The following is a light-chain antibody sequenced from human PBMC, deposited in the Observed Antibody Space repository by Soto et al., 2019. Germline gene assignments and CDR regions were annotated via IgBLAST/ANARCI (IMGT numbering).Light chain of an antibody. CDR3: QQYNNWPWT. J-gene: IGKJ1*01. V-gene: IGKV3-15*01. CDR1: QSVNSN. Sequence: EIVMPQSPATLSVSPGEGATLSCRASQSVNSNLAWYQQKPGQAPRLLIIGASSRAPGIPSGFSGSGSGTEFTLTISSLQSEDLAVYYCQQYNNWPWTFGLGTKVEV. CDR2: GAS.